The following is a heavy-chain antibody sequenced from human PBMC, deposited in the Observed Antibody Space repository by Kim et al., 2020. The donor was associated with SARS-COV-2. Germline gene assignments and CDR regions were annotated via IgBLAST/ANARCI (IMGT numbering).Heavy chain of an antibody. J-gene: IGHJ6*03. Sequence: ASVKVSCKASGGTFSSYAISWVRQAPGQGLEWMGRIIPIFGIANYAQKFQGRVTITADKSTSTAYMELSSLRSEDTAVYYCASHAGATHYYYYYYMDVWGKGTTVTVSS. V-gene: IGHV1-69*04. D-gene: IGHD5-12*01. CDR1: GGTFSSYA. CDR3: ASHAGATHYYYYYYMDV. CDR2: IIPIFGIA.